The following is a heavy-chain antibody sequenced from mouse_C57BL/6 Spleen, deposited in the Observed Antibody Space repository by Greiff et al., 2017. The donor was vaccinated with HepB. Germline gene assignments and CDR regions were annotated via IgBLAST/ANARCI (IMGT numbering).Heavy chain of an antibody. D-gene: IGHD1-1*01. CDR1: GFNIKDYY. Sequence: VQLKQSGAELVRPGASVKLSCTASGFNIKDYYMHWVKQRPEQGLEWIGRIDPEDGDTEYAPKFQVKATMTADTSSNTAYLQLSSLTSEDTAVYYGTTVPSITTVVAPYAMDYWGKGTSVTVAS. CDR2: IDPEDGDT. CDR3: TTVPSITTVVAPYAMDY. J-gene: IGHJ4*01. V-gene: IGHV14-1*01.